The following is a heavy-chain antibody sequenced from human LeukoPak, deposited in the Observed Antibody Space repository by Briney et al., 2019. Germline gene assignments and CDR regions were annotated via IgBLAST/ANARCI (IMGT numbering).Heavy chain of an antibody. D-gene: IGHD6-13*01. CDR3: ARLKGTGIAAAGIFDY. J-gene: IGHJ4*02. CDR1: GYSFTSYW. CDR2: IYPGDSDT. V-gene: IGHV5-51*01. Sequence: GESLKISCKGSGYSFTSYWIGWVRQMPGKGLEWMGIIYPGDSDTRYSPSFQGQVTISADKSISTAYLQWSSLKASDTAMYYCARLKGTGIAAAGIFDYWGQGTLVTVSS.